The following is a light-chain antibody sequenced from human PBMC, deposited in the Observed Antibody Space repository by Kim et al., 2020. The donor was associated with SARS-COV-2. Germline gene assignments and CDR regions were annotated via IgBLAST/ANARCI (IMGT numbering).Light chain of an antibody. CDR3: QQRGDWPYT. Sequence: SLSPGERAPLSCRASQSVSNYSAWYQQKPGQAPRLLIYDASNRATGIPARFSGSGSGTDFTLTISSLAPEDFALYYCQQRGDWPYTFGQGTKLEI. V-gene: IGKV3-11*01. CDR1: QSVSNY. CDR2: DAS. J-gene: IGKJ2*01.